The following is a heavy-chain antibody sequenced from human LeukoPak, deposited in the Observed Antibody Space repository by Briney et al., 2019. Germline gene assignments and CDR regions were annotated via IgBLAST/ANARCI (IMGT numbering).Heavy chain of an antibody. D-gene: IGHD3-3*01. CDR1: GYTFTSYG. CDR2: ITPYNGNT. J-gene: IGHJ6*02. V-gene: IGHV1-18*01. Sequence: ASVKVSCKASGYTFTSYGIGWVRQAPGQGLEWMGWITPYNGNTNYAQKLQGRVTMTTDTSTSTAYMELRSLRSDDTAVYYCARDPDYDFWSGYYAVYGMDVWGQGTTVTVSS. CDR3: ARDPDYDFWSGYYAVYGMDV.